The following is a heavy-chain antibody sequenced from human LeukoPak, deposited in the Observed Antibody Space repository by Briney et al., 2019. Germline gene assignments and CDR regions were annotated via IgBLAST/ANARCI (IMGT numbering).Heavy chain of an antibody. D-gene: IGHD1-1*01. V-gene: IGHV3-74*01. CDR1: GFTISGFW. Sequence: GGSLRLSCAASGFTISGFWMHWVRRVPGEGPVWVARMNSAGTTINYADSVKGRFTISRDNVRNTLHLQMNNLSLEDTAVYFCIREVQVRASASLGSWGRGTLVTVS. CDR2: MNSAGTTI. CDR3: IREVQVRASASLGS. J-gene: IGHJ4*01.